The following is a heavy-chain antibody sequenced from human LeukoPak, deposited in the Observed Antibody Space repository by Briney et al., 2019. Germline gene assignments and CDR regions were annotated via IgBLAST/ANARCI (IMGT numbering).Heavy chain of an antibody. D-gene: IGHD6-13*01. CDR3: ARGIAAAGRFDY. CDR2: IYSGGTT. Sequence: GGSLRLSCAASGFTVSSNYMSWVRQAPGKGLGWVSVIYSGGTTYYADSVKGRFTISRDNSKNTLCLQMNSLRAEDTAVYYCARGIAAAGRFDYWGQGTLVTVSS. J-gene: IGHJ4*02. CDR1: GFTVSSNY. V-gene: IGHV3-53*01.